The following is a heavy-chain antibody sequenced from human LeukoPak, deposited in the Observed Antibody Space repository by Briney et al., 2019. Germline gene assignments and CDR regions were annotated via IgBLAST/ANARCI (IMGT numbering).Heavy chain of an antibody. V-gene: IGHV3-30-3*01. J-gene: IGHJ4*02. D-gene: IGHD3-22*01. CDR2: ISYDGSNK. CDR1: GFPFSSYA. Sequence: GGSLGISFAAPGFPFSSYAIPWVRPAPGQGLGWVAVISYDGSNKYYADSVKGRFTISRDNSKNTLYLQMNSLRAEDTAVYYCAREVGSDYYDSRLDYWGQGTLVTVSS. CDR3: AREVGSDYYDSRLDY.